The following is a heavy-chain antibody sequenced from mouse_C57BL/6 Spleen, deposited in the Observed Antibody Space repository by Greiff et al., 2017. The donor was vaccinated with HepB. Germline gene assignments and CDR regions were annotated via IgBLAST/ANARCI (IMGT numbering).Heavy chain of an antibody. V-gene: IGHV3-6*01. D-gene: IGHD1-1*01. Sequence: EVQRVESGPGLVKPSQSLSLTCSVTGYSITSGYYWNWIRQFPGNKLEWMGYISYDGSNNYNPSLKNRISITRDTSKNQFFLKLNSVTTEDTATYYCAHYGSYYFDYWGQGTTLTVSS. CDR1: GYSITSGYY. CDR3: AHYGSYYFDY. J-gene: IGHJ2*01. CDR2: ISYDGSN.